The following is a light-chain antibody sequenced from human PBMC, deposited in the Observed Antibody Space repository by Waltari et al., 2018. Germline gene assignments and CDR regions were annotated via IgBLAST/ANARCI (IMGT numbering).Light chain of an antibody. CDR1: KLGANY. CDR2: HDR. Sequence: SYELTQPPSVSVSPGQTASITCSGDKLGANYACWYQQKPGQSPVVVIYHDRKRPSGIPERFSGSKSGNTATLTISGTQAMDEADYYCQAWDSSTARFGGGTKLTVL. V-gene: IGLV3-1*01. CDR3: QAWDSSTAR. J-gene: IGLJ2*01.